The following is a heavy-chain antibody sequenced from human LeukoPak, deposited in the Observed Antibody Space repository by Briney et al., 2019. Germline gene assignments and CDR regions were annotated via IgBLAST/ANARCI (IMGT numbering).Heavy chain of an antibody. Sequence: GRSLRLSCAASGFTFSSYAMHWVRQAPGKGLEWVAVISHDGSNKYYADSVKGRFTISRDNSKNTLYLQMNSLRAEDTAVYYCARVIYSGWQGELSDWGQGTLVTVSS. CDR2: ISHDGSNK. CDR3: ARVIYSGWQGELSD. J-gene: IGHJ4*02. CDR1: GFTFSSYA. D-gene: IGHD6-19*01. V-gene: IGHV3-30-3*01.